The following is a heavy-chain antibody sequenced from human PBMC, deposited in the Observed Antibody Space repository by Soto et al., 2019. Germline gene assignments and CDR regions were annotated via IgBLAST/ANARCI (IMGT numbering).Heavy chain of an antibody. V-gene: IGHV4-39*01. J-gene: IGHJ4*02. CDR3: ARAWYNWNYVNY. Sequence: PSETLSLTCTASGGSISSSSYYWGWIRQPPGKGLEWIGSIYYSGSTYYNPSLKSRVTISVDTSKNQFSLKLSSVTAADTAVYYCARAWYNWNYVNYWGQGTLVTVSS. CDR1: GGSISSSSYY. CDR2: IYYSGST. D-gene: IGHD1-20*01.